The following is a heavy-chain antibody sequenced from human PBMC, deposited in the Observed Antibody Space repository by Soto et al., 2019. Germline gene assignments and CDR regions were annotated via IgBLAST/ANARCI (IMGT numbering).Heavy chain of an antibody. Sequence: QVQLVQSGAEVKKPGASVKVSCKASGYTFTSYAMHWVRQAPGQRLEWMGWINAGNGNTKYSQKFQGRVTITRDTSASTAYMELSSLRSEDTAVYYCVRDGDYIWGSYRLGWFDPWGQGTLVTVSS. D-gene: IGHD3-16*02. J-gene: IGHJ5*02. CDR2: INAGNGNT. CDR3: VRDGDYIWGSYRLGWFDP. V-gene: IGHV1-3*01. CDR1: GYTFTSYA.